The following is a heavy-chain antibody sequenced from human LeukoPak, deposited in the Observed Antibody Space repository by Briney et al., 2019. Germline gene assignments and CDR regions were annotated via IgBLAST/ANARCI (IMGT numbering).Heavy chain of an antibody. Sequence: GGSLRLSCAASGFTFSSYGMHWVRQAPGKGLEWVAFIRYDGSNKYYADSVKGRFTIPRDNSKNTLYLQMNSLRAEDTAVYYCARDERTGNSLFDYWGQGTLVTVSS. V-gene: IGHV3-30*02. J-gene: IGHJ4*02. CDR3: ARDERTGNSLFDY. D-gene: IGHD1-1*01. CDR2: IRYDGSNK. CDR1: GFTFSSYG.